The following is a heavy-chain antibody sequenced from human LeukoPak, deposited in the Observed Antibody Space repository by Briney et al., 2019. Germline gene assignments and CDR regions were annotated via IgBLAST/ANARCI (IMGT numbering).Heavy chain of an antibody. J-gene: IGHJ4*02. CDR1: GFTFSNYG. CDR2: IRYDGSKK. D-gene: IGHD3-10*01. Sequence: GGSLRLSCAASGFTFSNYGMHWVRQAPGKGLEGVAFIRYDGSKKYYADSVKGRFTISRDNAKNTLYLQMNSLRAEHTSVYYCAKDHSRSGSYPTSFDYWGQGTLVTVSS. V-gene: IGHV3-30*02. CDR3: AKDHSRSGSYPTSFDY.